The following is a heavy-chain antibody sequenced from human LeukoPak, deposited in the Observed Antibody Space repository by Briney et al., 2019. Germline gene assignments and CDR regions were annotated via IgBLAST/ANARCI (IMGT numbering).Heavy chain of an antibody. Sequence: GGSLRLSCAASGFTVSSNFTSWVRLAPGKGLECVSVIYIDGKTFYAESVKGRFTISRDNSKNTLYLQMNSLRPEDTAVYYCAREGRYDILTAYYPLNNWGQGARVTVSS. D-gene: IGHD3-9*01. CDR2: IYIDGKT. V-gene: IGHV3-66*02. CDR3: AREGRYDILTAYYPLNN. J-gene: IGHJ4*02. CDR1: GFTVSSNF.